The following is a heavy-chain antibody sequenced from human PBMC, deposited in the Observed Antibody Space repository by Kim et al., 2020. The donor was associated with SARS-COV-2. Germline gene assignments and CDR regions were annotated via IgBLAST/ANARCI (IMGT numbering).Heavy chain of an antibody. CDR2: ISGNSRFI. CDR3: AKHIATAIWFFDS. CDR1: GFIFSNYA. J-gene: IGHJ4*02. D-gene: IGHD3-9*01. V-gene: IGHV3-23*01. Sequence: GGSLRLSCAASGFIFSNYAMTWVRQSPGKGLEWVATISGNSRFIYYSYSDSVKGRFTISRDNSQNILYLQVNSLRAEDTAVYYCAKHIATAIWFFDSWGQGTLVTVSS.